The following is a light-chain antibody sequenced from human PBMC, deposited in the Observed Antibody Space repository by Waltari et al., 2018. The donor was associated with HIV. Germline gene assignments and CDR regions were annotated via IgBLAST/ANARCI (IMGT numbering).Light chain of an antibody. CDR2: WAS. V-gene: IGKV4-1*01. CDR1: QTLLYTSNNKNY. CDR3: QQYYRTPFT. J-gene: IGKJ4*01. Sequence: DILMTQSPNSLDVSLGERATINCRARQTLLYTSNNKNYLAWYQHRPGQPPKLLIYWASTRQLGVPDRFSGSGSGTNFTLTINKLQAEDVATYYCQQYYRTPFTFGGGTKVGLK.